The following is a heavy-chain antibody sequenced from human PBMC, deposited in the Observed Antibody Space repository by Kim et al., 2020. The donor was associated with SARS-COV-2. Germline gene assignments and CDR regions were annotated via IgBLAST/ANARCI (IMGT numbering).Heavy chain of an antibody. V-gene: IGHV3-11*04. D-gene: IGHD2-8*01. J-gene: IGHJ4*02. Sequence: GDTIDYADSVKGRFTISRDNAKNSLHLQMNSLRAEDTAVYYCALTGLTVDYWGQGTLVTVSS. CDR2: GDTI. CDR3: ALTGLTVDY.